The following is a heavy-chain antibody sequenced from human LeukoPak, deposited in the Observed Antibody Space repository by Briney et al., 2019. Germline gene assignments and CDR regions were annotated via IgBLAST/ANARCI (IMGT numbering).Heavy chain of an antibody. V-gene: IGHV1-2*02. J-gene: IGHJ6*02. Sequence: ASVKVSCKASGYSFTGYFMHGVRQAPGQGLEWMGWINPNSGDTNYAQKFQGRVTMTRDTSISTAYMELSRLRSDDAVVYYCARRFYYAMDVWGQGNTVTVSS. CDR1: GYSFTGYF. CDR2: INPNSGDT. D-gene: IGHD3-16*01. CDR3: ARRFYYAMDV.